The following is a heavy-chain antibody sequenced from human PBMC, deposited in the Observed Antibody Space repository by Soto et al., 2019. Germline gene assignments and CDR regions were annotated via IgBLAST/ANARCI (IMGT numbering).Heavy chain of an antibody. CDR3: ARDSPPHYYDSSGTEYFHH. CDR1: GFTFSSYG. D-gene: IGHD3-22*01. J-gene: IGHJ1*01. V-gene: IGHV3-33*01. Sequence: PGGSLRLSCAASGFTFSSYGVHWVRQAPGKGLEWVAVIWYDGSNKYYADSVKGRFTISRDNSKNTLYLQMNSLRAEDTAVYYCARDSPPHYYDSSGTEYFHHWGQGTLVTVSS. CDR2: IWYDGSNK.